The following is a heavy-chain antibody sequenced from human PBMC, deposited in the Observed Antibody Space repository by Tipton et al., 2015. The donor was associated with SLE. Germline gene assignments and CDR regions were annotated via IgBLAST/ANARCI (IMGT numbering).Heavy chain of an antibody. CDR1: GDSMTGYY. CDR2: IYTRGST. Sequence: TLSLSCTVSGDSMTGYYWTWFRQPAGKRLEWIGRIYTRGSTNYNLSLKSRVTISVDTSKNQFSLKLNSVTAADTAVYYCARANGFDWLSDWGQGALVTVSS. V-gene: IGHV4-4*07. CDR3: ARANGFDWLSD. D-gene: IGHD3-9*01. J-gene: IGHJ4*02.